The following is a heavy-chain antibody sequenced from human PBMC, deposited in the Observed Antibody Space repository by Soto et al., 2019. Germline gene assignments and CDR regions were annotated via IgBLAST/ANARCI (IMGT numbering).Heavy chain of an antibody. CDR2: INPNSGGT. Sequence: ASVKVSCKASGYTFTGYYKHWARQAPGQGLEWMGWINPNSGGTDYAQKFQGRVTMTRDTSISTAYMELSRLRSDDTAVYYCARAVDIVGVPAAIQGRGYYYYYGMDVWGHGTTVPHSS. CDR3: ARAVDIVGVPAAIQGRGYYYYYGMDV. CDR1: GYTFTGYY. J-gene: IGHJ6*02. V-gene: IGHV1-2*02. D-gene: IGHD2-2*02.